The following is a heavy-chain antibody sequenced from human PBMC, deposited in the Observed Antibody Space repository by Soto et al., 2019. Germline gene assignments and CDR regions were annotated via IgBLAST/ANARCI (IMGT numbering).Heavy chain of an antibody. CDR1: GGSISSGGYY. CDR3: ARDTYDLNGMDV. J-gene: IGHJ6*02. Sequence: QVQLQESGPGLVKPSQTLSLTCTVSGGSISSGGYYWSWIRQHPGKGLEWIGYIYYSWSTYYNPSLKSRVTIAVDASKNQFSLKLSSVTAADTAVYYCARDTYDLNGMDVWGQGTTVTVSS. V-gene: IGHV4-31*03. CDR2: IYYSWST. D-gene: IGHD3-3*01.